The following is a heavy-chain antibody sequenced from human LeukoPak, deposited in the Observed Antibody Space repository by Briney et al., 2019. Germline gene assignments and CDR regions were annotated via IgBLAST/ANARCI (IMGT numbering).Heavy chain of an antibody. CDR3: ARDFIAARPFDY. J-gene: IGHJ4*02. CDR1: GGSFSGYY. CDR2: INHSGST. V-gene: IGHV4-34*01. D-gene: IGHD6-6*01. Sequence: SETLSLTCAVYGGSFSGYYWSWIRQPPGKGLEWIGEINHSGSTNYNPSLKSRVTISVDTSKNQFSLKLSSVTAADTAVYYCARDFIAARPFDYGGQGTLVTVSS.